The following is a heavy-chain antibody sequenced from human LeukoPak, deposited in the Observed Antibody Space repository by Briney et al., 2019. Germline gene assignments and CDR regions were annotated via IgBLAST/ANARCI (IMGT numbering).Heavy chain of an antibody. CDR2: ISSSGSII. J-gene: IGHJ4*02. D-gene: IGHD5-18*01. CDR1: GLTFSSDE. Sequence: GGSPRLSCAASGLTFSSDEMNWVRQAPGKGLEWVSYISSSGSIIYYADSVKGRFTISRDNAKNSLYLQMNSLRAEDTAVYYCARGYSYGSHFDYWGQGTLVTVSS. V-gene: IGHV3-48*03. CDR3: ARGYSYGSHFDY.